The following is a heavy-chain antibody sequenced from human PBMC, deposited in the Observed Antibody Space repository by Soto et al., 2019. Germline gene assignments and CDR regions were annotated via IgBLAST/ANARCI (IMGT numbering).Heavy chain of an antibody. Sequence: EVQLLESGGGLVQPGGSLRLSCAASGFSFSNYAMSWVRQGPGKGLEWVSGISISGGNTYYADSVKGRFTISRDNSKNTLYLQMNNVRAEDTAVYYCADGGEWSFNFVYWGQGALVTVSS. CDR3: ADGGEWSFNFVY. V-gene: IGHV3-23*01. D-gene: IGHD3-3*01. CDR2: ISISGGNT. J-gene: IGHJ4*02. CDR1: GFSFSNYA.